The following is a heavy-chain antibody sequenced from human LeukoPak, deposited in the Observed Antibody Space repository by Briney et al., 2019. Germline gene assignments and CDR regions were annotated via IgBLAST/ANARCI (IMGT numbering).Heavy chain of an antibody. Sequence: GGSLRLSCAASGFTFSRFAMHWVRQAPGKGLEWVAVISYDGGNKYFGDSVKGRFTISRDNSKNTLYLQMNSLRPEDTAVYFCARVKGQQLILFDYWGQGTLVTVPS. V-gene: IGHV3-30-3*01. CDR3: ARVKGQQLILFDY. J-gene: IGHJ4*02. D-gene: IGHD6-13*01. CDR1: GFTFSRFA. CDR2: ISYDGGNK.